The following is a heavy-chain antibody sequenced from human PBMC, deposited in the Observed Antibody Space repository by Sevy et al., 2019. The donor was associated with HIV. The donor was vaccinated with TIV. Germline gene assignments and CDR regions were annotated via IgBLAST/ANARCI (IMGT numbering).Heavy chain of an antibody. CDR2: IYYSGST. J-gene: IGHJ4*02. D-gene: IGHD3-22*01. CDR1: GGSISGNF. CDR3: AKGGHYDSAGWD. V-gene: IGHV4-59*03. Sequence: SETLSLTCSVSGGSISGNFWTWIRQPPGKGLEWIGYIYYSGSTNSNPSLKSRVTISVDTSKNQFSLRLSSVTAADTAVYYCAKGGHYDSAGWDWGQGTLVTVSS.